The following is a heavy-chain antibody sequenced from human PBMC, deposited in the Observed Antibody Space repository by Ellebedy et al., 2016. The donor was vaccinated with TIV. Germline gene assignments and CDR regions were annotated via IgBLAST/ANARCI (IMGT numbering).Heavy chain of an antibody. CDR1: GGSISSSTYY. J-gene: IGHJ6*02. Sequence: SETLSLXXTVSGGSISSSTYYWGWIRQPPGKGLEWIGIISYSGSTYYNPSLKSRVTISVDTSKHQFSLNLSSVTAADTAVYYCARFARKLRGVIISLSGMDVWGPGTTVTVSS. CDR2: ISYSGST. CDR3: ARFARKLRGVIISLSGMDV. D-gene: IGHD3-10*01. V-gene: IGHV4-39*01.